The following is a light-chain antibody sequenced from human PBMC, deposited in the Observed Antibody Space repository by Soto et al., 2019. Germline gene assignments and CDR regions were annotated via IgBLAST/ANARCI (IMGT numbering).Light chain of an antibody. CDR1: GSDIGRYNY. V-gene: IGLV2-14*01. CDR3: SSYISSSTYV. Sequence: QSALTQPASVSWSPGQSITISCIGTGSDIGRYNYVSWYQQYPGKAPKFMIYDVSNRPSGVSNRFSGSKSGNTASLTISGLQAEDEADYYCSSYISSSTYVFGTGTKVTVL. CDR2: DVS. J-gene: IGLJ1*01.